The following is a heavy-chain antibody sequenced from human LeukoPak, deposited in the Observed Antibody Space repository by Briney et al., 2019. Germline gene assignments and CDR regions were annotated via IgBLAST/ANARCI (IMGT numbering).Heavy chain of an antibody. CDR1: GFTFSSYD. V-gene: IGHV3-23*01. CDR3: AKSGLNRFDY. D-gene: IGHD2-15*01. Sequence: QPGGSLRLSCAASGFTFSSYDLNWLRRAPGKGLEWVSYISASGATYYADFVKGRFTISRDNSKNTLYLQMNSLRAEDTAVYYCAKSGLNRFDYWGQGTLVTVSS. CDR2: ISASGAT. J-gene: IGHJ4*02.